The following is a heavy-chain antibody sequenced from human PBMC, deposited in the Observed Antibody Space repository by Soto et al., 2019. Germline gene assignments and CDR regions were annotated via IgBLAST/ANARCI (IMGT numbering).Heavy chain of an antibody. J-gene: IGHJ5*01. CDR3: EKGSERGSPYSLDS. V-gene: IGHV3-23*01. CDR2: ITGSGGDT. CDR1: GFTFNNYA. D-gene: IGHD2-15*01. Sequence: AGGSLRLSCAASGFTFNNYAMSWVRQAPGKGLEWVSAITGSGGDTYHADSVKGRFTISRDNSKNTLYLQMNSLRAEDRALYYCEKGSERGSPYSLDSGGPGPLVTASS.